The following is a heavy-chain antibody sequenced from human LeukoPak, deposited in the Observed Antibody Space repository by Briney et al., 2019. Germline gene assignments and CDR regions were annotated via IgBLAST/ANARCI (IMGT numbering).Heavy chain of an antibody. CDR1: GGTFSSYA. V-gene: IGHV1-69*05. CDR2: IITIFGTA. D-gene: IGHD2-2*01. J-gene: IGHJ6*03. CDR3: ARDSSTHSADYYYYYYMDV. Sequence: SVKVSCKASGGTFSSYAISWVRQAPGQGLEWMGGIITIFGTANYAQKFQGRVTITTDESTSTAYMELSSLRSEDTAVYYCARDSSTHSADYYYYYYMDVWGKGTTVTVSS.